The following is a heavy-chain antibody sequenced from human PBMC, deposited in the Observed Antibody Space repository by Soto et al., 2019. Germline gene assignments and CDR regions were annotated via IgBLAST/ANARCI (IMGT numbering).Heavy chain of an antibody. Sequence: QVQLQQWGAGLLKPSETLSLTCAVYGGSFSGYYWSWIHQPPGKRLECIGEINHSGSTNYNPSLKSRVTIAVDTSKNQFTLKLGSVTAADTAVYYCARAHGYNDHPYFDYWGQGPLVTVSS. CDR3: ARAHGYNDHPYFDY. D-gene: IGHD5-12*01. V-gene: IGHV4-34*01. CDR1: GGSFSGYY. CDR2: INHSGST. J-gene: IGHJ4*02.